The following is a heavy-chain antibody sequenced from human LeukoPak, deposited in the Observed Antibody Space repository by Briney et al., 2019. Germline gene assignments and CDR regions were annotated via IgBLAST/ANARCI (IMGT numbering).Heavy chain of an antibody. Sequence: GGSLRLSCAASGFSFSDSALHWVRQAPGKGLEWVTIISYDGTNKYYADSVKGRFTISRDNSKNTLNLQMNSLRTEDTAVYYCATARDTRSGNYYYAMDVWGQGTPVTVSS. J-gene: IGHJ6*02. CDR3: ATARDTRSGNYYYAMDV. V-gene: IGHV3-30-3*01. CDR1: GFSFSDSA. D-gene: IGHD3-22*01. CDR2: ISYDGTNK.